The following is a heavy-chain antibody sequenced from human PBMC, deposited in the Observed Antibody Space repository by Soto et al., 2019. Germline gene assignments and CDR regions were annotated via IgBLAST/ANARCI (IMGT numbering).Heavy chain of an antibody. CDR2: FDPEDGET. J-gene: IGHJ6*03. CDR3: ATATNYDFWSGYSIYYYYYMDV. CDR1: GYTLTKLS. V-gene: IGHV1-24*01. Sequence: ASVKVSCKVSGYTLTKLSMHWVRQAPGKGLEWMGGFDPEDGETIYAQKFQGRVTMTEDTSTDTAYMELSSLRSEDTAVYYCATATNYDFWSGYSIYYYYYMDVWGKGTTVTVSS. D-gene: IGHD3-3*01.